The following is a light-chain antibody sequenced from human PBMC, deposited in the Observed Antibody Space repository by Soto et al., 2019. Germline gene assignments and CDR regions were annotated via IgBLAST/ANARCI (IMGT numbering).Light chain of an antibody. J-gene: IGKJ1*01. Sequence: EIVLTQSPGTLSVSPGARATLSCRASQSISSNHLAWYQQKPGQAPRLLIYGASSRATGIPDRFSGSGSGTDFTLTISRLEPEDSAIYYCQQYVGWTFGQGTKVEIK. V-gene: IGKV3-20*01. CDR2: GAS. CDR1: QSISSNH. CDR3: QQYVGWT.